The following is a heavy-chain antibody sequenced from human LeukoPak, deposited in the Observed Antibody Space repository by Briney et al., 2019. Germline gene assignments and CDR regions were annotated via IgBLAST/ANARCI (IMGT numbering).Heavy chain of an antibody. CDR3: AKAGIEQFDILTGYSLGPFDI. J-gene: IGHJ3*02. CDR1: GGTFSSYA. V-gene: IGHV1-69*04. D-gene: IGHD3-9*01. CDR2: IIPILGIA. Sequence: ASVKVSCKASGGTFSSYAISWVRQAPGQGLEWMGRIIPILGIANYAQKFQGRVTITADKSTSTAYVELSSLRSEDTAVYYCAKAGIEQFDILTGYSLGPFDIWGQGTMVTVSS.